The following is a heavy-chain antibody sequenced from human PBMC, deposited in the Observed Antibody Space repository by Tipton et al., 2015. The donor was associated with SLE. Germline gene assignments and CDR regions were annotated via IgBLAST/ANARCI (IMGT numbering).Heavy chain of an antibody. V-gene: IGHV4-59*12. CDR3: ARSGYSSGWYRGRFDI. Sequence: TLSLTCTVSGGSISSYYWSWIRQPPGKGLEWIGYIYYSGSTNYNPSLKSRVTISVDTSKNQFSLKLRSVTAADTAVYYCARSGYSSGWYRGRFDIWGQGTMVTVSS. CDR2: IYYSGST. CDR1: GGSISSYY. J-gene: IGHJ3*02. D-gene: IGHD6-19*01.